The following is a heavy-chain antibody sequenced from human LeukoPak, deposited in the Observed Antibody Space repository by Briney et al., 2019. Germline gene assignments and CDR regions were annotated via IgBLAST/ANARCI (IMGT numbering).Heavy chain of an antibody. V-gene: IGHV1-2*02. CDR2: INPNSGGT. CDR1: GYTFTGYY. D-gene: IGHD2-2*01. CDR3: AKDTSPPDWFDP. J-gene: IGHJ5*02. Sequence: GASVKVSRKASGYTFTGYYMHWVRQAPGQGLEWMGWINPNSGGTKYAQKFQGRVTMTRDTSISTAYMELSRLRSDDTAVYYCAKDTSPPDWFDPWGQGTLVTVSS.